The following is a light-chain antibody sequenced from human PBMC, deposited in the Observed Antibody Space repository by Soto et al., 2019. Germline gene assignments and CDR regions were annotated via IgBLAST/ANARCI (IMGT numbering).Light chain of an antibody. J-gene: IGLJ1*01. CDR2: DVS. V-gene: IGLV2-14*01. CDR1: SSDVGGYNY. Sequence: QSALTQPASGSGFPGQSITISCTGTSSDVGGYNYVSWYQQYPGKAPKLMIYDVSNRPSGVSNRFSGSKSGNTASLTISGLQAEDEADYYCSSYTISNTLVFGSGTKVTVL. CDR3: SSYTISNTLV.